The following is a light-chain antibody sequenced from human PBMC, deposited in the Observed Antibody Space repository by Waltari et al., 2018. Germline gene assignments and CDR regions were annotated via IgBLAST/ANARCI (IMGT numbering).Light chain of an antibody. J-gene: IGLJ3*02. V-gene: IGLV4-69*01. CDR2: VNSDGSH. CDR1: SWHSTTI. CDR3: QTGGNGTWV. Sequence: QLVLTQSPSASASLGASVQLTCTLDSWHSTTIIAWNQQQPQKGPRYLMRVNSDGSHIKADDIPDRFSGSSSSSGAERYLTSSSVQSEDEADYYCQTGGNGTWVFGGGTKLTVL.